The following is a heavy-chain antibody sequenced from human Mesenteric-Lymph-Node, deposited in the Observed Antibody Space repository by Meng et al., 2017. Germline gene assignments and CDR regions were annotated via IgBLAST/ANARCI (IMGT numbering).Heavy chain of an antibody. CDR3: ASCPAAIENYYYYGMDV. D-gene: IGHD2-2*01. V-gene: IGHV1-69*06. Sequence: SVKVSCKAAGYTFSNYALNWVRQAPGQGLEWMGGIIPIFGTANYAQKFKGRVTITADKSTSTAYMELSSLRSEDTAVYYCASCPAAIENYYYYGMDVWGQGTAVTVSS. CDR2: IIPIFGTA. J-gene: IGHJ6*02. CDR1: GYTFSNYA.